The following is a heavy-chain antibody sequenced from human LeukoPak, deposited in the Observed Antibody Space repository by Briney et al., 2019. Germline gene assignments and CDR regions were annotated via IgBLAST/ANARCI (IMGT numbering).Heavy chain of an antibody. Sequence: SETLSLTCTVSGGSISSYYWSWIRQPPGKGLEWIGYIYYSGSTNYSPSLKSRVTISVDTSKNQFSLKLSSVTAADTAVYYCARAPVDCGGDCYGPFDYWGQGTLVTVSS. CDR1: GGSISSYY. J-gene: IGHJ4*02. CDR2: IYYSGST. V-gene: IGHV4-59*01. D-gene: IGHD2-21*02. CDR3: ARAPVDCGGDCYGPFDY.